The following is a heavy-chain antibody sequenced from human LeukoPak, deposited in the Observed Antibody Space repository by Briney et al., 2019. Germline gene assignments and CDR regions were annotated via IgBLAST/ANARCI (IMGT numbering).Heavy chain of an antibody. Sequence: SETLSLTCAVYGVSFSSYYWSWVRQPPGKGLEWLGEINHSGSTNYNPSLKSRVTISVDTSKNQFSLKLSSVTAADTAVYYCARDGGSSSSYWGQGTLVTVSS. V-gene: IGHV4-34*01. J-gene: IGHJ4*02. CDR3: ARDGGSSSSY. D-gene: IGHD6-6*01. CDR1: GVSFSSYY. CDR2: INHSGST.